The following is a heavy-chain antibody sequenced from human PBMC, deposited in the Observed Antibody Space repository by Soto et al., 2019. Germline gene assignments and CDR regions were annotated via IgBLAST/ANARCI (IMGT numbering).Heavy chain of an antibody. CDR3: ATSSGPQSPIGDH. Sequence: SETLSLTCTVSGVTITSYYWSWIRQSPGKGLEWIGFISYSGNTNYNPSLKSRVIISRDTSRNEFSLRLTSVTAADTAVYYCATSSGPQSPIGDHWGQGTLVTVSS. D-gene: IGHD6-19*01. CDR1: GVTITSYY. CDR2: ISYSGNT. J-gene: IGHJ4*02. V-gene: IGHV4-59*08.